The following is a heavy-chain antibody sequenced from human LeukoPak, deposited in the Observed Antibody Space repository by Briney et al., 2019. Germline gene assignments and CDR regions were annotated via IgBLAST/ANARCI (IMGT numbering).Heavy chain of an antibody. D-gene: IGHD3-10*01. CDR2: IFYSGST. CDR1: GGSINTYY. V-gene: IGHV4-59*08. CDR3: ARGGAALVRGSPGGMDV. Sequence: PSETLSLTCAVSGGSINTYYWSWIRQPPGKGLEWIGNIFYSGSTNYNPPLKSRVTISVDTSKNQFSLKLTSVTAADTAVYYCARGGAALVRGSPGGMDVWGQGTTVAVSS. J-gene: IGHJ6*02.